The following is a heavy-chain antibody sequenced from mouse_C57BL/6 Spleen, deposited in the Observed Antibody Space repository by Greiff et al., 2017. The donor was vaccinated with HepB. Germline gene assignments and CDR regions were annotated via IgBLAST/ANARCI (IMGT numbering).Heavy chain of an antibody. CDR3: ARGYYDSFWYFDV. V-gene: IGHV1-82*01. CDR1: GYAFSSSW. J-gene: IGHJ1*03. D-gene: IGHD2-4*01. CDR2: IYPGDGDT. Sequence: VQLQQSGPELVKPGASVKISCKASGYAFSSSWMNWVKQRPGKGLEWIGRIYPGDGDTNYNGKFKGKATLTADKSSSTAYMQLSSLTSEDSAVYFCARGYYDSFWYFDVWGTGTTVTVSS.